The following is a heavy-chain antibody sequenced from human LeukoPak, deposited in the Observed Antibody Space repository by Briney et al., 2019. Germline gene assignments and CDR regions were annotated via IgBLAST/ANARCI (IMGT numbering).Heavy chain of an antibody. CDR3: ARASGITMIVVLNHDAFDI. Sequence: GGSLRLSCAASGFTFSSYGMHWVRQAPGKKLEWVAFIRYDGSHEYYADSVKGRFTISRDNSKNTLSLQMNSLRTEDTAVYFCARASGITMIVVLNHDAFDIWGHGTMVTVSS. CDR2: IRYDGSHE. CDR1: GFTFSSYG. D-gene: IGHD3-22*01. V-gene: IGHV3-30*02. J-gene: IGHJ3*02.